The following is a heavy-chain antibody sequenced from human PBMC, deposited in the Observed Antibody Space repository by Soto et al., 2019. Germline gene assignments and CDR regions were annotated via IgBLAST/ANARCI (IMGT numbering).Heavy chain of an antibody. D-gene: IGHD3-10*01. CDR3: TRAPTILWFGELSTNWFDP. V-gene: IGHV3-49*03. Sequence: PGGSLRLSCTASGFTFGDYAMSWFRQAPGKGLEWVGFIRSKAYGGTTEYAASVKGRFTISRDDSKSIAYLQMNSLKTEDTAVYYCTRAPTILWFGELSTNWFDPWGQGTLVTVSS. CDR2: IRSKAYGGTT. J-gene: IGHJ5*02. CDR1: GFTFGDYA.